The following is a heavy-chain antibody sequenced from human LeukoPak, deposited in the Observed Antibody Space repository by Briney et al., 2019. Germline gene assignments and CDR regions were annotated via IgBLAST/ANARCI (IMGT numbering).Heavy chain of an antibody. V-gene: IGHV3-23*01. J-gene: IGHJ4*02. CDR2: IRGSGGST. CDR1: GFTFSSYA. D-gene: IGHD1-26*01. Sequence: GGSMRLSCAASGFTFSSYAMSWVRQAPGKGLEWVSAIRGSGGSTYYADSVKGRFTTSRDNSKNTLYLQMNSLRAEDTAVYYCAKDLVTMIVGATSDYWGQGTLVTVSS. CDR3: AKDLVTMIVGATSDY.